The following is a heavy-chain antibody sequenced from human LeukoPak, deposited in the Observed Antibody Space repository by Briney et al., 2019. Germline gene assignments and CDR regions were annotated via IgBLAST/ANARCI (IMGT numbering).Heavy chain of an antibody. CDR1: GGSISSYY. D-gene: IGHD3-16*02. V-gene: IGHV4-59*08. CDR3: ARHFALTFGGVIVNYYYGMDV. Sequence: PSETLSLTCTVSGGSISSYYWSWIRQPPGKGLEWIGYIYYSGSTNYNPSFKSRVTISVDTSKNQFSLKLSSVTAADTAVYYCARHFALTFGGVIVNYYYGMDVWGQGTTVTVSS. J-gene: IGHJ6*02. CDR2: IYYSGST.